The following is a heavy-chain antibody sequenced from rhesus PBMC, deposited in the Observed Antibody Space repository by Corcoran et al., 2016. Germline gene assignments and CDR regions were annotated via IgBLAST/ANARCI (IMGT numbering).Heavy chain of an antibody. V-gene: IGHV2-174*01. Sequence: QVTLKESGPALVKPTQTLTLTCTFSGFSLTTSGMGVGWIRPPPGTALAWLALIYWEDDKRYSTSLKSRLTISKDTSNKQGVLTMTNMDPVDTATYYCARVGHCRGGVCYADYWGQGGLVTVSS. J-gene: IGHJ4*01. CDR3: ARVGHCRGGVCYADY. CDR2: IYWEDDK. D-gene: IGHD2-8*01. CDR1: GFSLTTSGMG.